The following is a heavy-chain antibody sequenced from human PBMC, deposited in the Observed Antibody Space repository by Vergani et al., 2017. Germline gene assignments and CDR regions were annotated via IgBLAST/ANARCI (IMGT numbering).Heavy chain of an antibody. CDR3: ARVVSYCGGDCYLSDAFDI. CDR2: MNPNSGNT. D-gene: IGHD2-21*01. V-gene: IGHV1-8*01. J-gene: IGHJ3*02. Sequence: QVQLVQSGAEVKKPGASVKVSCKASGYTFTSYDINWVRQATGQGLEWMGWMNPNSGNTGYAQKFTGRVTMTRNTSISTAYMELSSLRSEDTAVYYCARVVSYCGGDCYLSDAFDIWGQGTMVTVSS. CDR1: GYTFTSYD.